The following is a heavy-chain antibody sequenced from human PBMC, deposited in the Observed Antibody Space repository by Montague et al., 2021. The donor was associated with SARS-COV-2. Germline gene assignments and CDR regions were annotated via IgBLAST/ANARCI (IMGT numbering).Heavy chain of an antibody. Sequence: SETLSLTCTVSGGSISSCSYYWGWIRQPPGKGLEWIGNIYYTGSTYHNPSLKSRVTISVDTSKNQFSLKLSSVTAADTAVYYCARKKMGSVTIFGVVMLDGWFDPWGQGTLVTVSS. CDR1: GGSISSCSYY. CDR3: ARKKMGSVTIFGVVMLDGWFDP. D-gene: IGHD3-3*01. J-gene: IGHJ5*02. V-gene: IGHV4-39*01. CDR2: IYYTGST.